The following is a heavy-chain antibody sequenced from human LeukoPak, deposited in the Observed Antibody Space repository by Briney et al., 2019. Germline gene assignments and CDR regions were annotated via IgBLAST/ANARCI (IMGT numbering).Heavy chain of an antibody. CDR3: ARESLTWLQSRTSWFDP. V-gene: IGHV4-34*11. CDR1: GGSFSGYY. CDR2: IYYSGST. D-gene: IGHD5-24*01. Sequence: PSETLSLTCAVYGGSFSGYYWSWIRQPPGKGLEWIGTIYYSGSTYYNPSLKSRVTISVDSSKNQFSLRLSSVTAADTAVYYCARESLTWLQSRTSWFDPWGQGTLVTVSS. J-gene: IGHJ5*02.